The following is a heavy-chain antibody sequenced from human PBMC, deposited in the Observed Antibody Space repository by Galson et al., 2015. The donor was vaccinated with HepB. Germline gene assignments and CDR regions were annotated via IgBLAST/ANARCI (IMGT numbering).Heavy chain of an antibody. J-gene: IGHJ3*02. D-gene: IGHD3-10*01. Sequence: GGSVSSADFYWSWIRQTPGRGLEWLGYTFSSGSPYYKPSLRSRIAISEDTSKNPFSLNLRFVTAADTAVYYCATYGSGTYYDGAFDIWGQGTMVTVSS. CDR2: TFSSGSP. CDR3: ATYGSGTYYDGAFDI. CDR1: GGSVSSADFY. V-gene: IGHV4-30-4*01.